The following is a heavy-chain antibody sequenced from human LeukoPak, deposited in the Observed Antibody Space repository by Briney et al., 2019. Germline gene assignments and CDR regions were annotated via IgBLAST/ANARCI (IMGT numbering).Heavy chain of an antibody. CDR1: GGSFSGYY. CDR3: ARGSPHDY. Sequence: SETLSLTCAVYGGSFSGYYWSWTRQPPGKGLEWIGEINHSGSTNYNPSLKSRVTISVDTSKNQFSLKLSSVTAADTAVYYCARGSPHDYWGQGTLVTVSS. V-gene: IGHV4-34*01. J-gene: IGHJ4*02. CDR2: INHSGST.